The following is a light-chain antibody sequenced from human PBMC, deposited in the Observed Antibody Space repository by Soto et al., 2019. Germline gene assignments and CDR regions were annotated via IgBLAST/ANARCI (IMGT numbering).Light chain of an antibody. J-gene: IGKJ1*01. V-gene: IGKV4-1*01. CDR2: SAS. CDR3: QGCYSTVPT. Sequence: DIVMTQSPDSLAVSLGERATINCKSSQSALSSSNSKNYLAWYQQKPGQPPRLLIYSASTRESGVPDRFSGSVSGTDFALTISSMEAEDVAVYYCQGCYSTVPTVGQGPKVEIK. CDR1: QSALSSSNSKNY.